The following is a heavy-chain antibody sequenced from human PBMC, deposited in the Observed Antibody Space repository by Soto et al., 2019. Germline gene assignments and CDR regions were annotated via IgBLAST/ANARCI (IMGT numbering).Heavy chain of an antibody. CDR3: ASATITIFGVDIYYYYGMDV. CDR2: IIPIFGTA. CDR1: GGTFSSYA. V-gene: IGHV1-69*13. J-gene: IGHJ6*02. D-gene: IGHD3-3*01. Sequence: ASVKVSCKASGGTFSSYAISWVRQAPGQGLEWMGGIIPIFGTANYAQKFQGRVTITADESTSTAYMELSSLRSEDTAVYYCASATITIFGVDIYYYYGMDVWGQGTTVTVSS.